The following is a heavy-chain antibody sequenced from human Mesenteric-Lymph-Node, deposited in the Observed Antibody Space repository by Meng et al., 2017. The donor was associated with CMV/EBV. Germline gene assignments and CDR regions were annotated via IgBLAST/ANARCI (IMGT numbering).Heavy chain of an antibody. CDR1: GFTFSTYS. V-gene: IGHV3-21*06. CDR2: SESSSRFI. J-gene: IGHJ4*02. CDR3: ARHPSYGSLFDF. Sequence: GGSLRLSCAASGFTFSTYSMGWVRQFPGKGLEWVSSSESSSRFIYYADSVKGRFTISRDNAKNSLYLQMNGLSAEDTAVYFCARHPSYGSLFDFWGQGALVTVSS. D-gene: IGHD4-17*01.